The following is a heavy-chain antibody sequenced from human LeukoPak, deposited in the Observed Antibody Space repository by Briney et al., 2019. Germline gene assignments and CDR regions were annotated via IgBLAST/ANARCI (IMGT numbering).Heavy chain of an antibody. CDR1: GYTFTSYG. CDR3: ATRRGYSGYGRMGYALDI. D-gene: IGHD5-12*01. CDR2: ISAYNGNT. V-gene: IGHV1-18*01. Sequence: ASVKVSCKASGYTFTSYGISWVRQAPGQGLEWMGWISAYNGNTNYAQKLQGRVTMTTDTSTSTAYMELRSLRSDDTAVYYCATRRGYSGYGRMGYALDIWGQGTMVTVSS. J-gene: IGHJ3*02.